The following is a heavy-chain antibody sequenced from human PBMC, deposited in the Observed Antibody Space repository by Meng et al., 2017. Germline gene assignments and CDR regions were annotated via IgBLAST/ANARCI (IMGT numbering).Heavy chain of an antibody. Sequence: GGSLRLSCAASGFTFSSYAMHWVRQAPGKGLEWVAVISYDGSNKYYADSVKGRFTISRDNSKNTLYLQMNSLRAEDTAVYYCARGGFWWELLLGPGAFDIWGQGTMVTVSS. V-gene: IGHV3-30*04. D-gene: IGHD1-26*01. CDR2: ISYDGSNK. CDR3: ARGGFWWELLLGPGAFDI. CDR1: GFTFSSYA. J-gene: IGHJ3*02.